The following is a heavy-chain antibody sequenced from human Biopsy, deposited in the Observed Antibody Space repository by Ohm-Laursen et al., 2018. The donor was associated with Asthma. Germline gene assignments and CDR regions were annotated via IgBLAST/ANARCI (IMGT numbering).Heavy chain of an antibody. V-gene: IGHV3-48*01. Sequence: SLRLSCAASGITLSSFSMNWVRQAPGRGLEWVSYISSSSSPIYYADSVKGRFTISRDNAENSLFLQMNSLRAEDTAVYYCARLIPGNSDYWGQGTLVTVSS. CDR1: GITLSSFS. D-gene: IGHD2-21*01. CDR2: ISSSSSPI. J-gene: IGHJ4*02. CDR3: ARLIPGNSDY.